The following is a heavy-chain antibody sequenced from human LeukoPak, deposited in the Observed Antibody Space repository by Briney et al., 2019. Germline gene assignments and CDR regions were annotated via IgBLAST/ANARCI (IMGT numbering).Heavy chain of an antibody. CDR1: GFIFSHYG. CDR3: VKEGRDTIFGVLVPFDY. J-gene: IGHJ4*02. D-gene: IGHD3-3*01. Sequence: PGGSLRLSCEASGFIFSHYGMHWVRQAPGKGLEWVAVISYDGSKKYYADSVEGRFTISRDNSKNTVYLQMNSLRAEDTAVYYCVKEGRDTIFGVLVPFDYWGQGALVIVSS. CDR2: ISYDGSKK. V-gene: IGHV3-30*18.